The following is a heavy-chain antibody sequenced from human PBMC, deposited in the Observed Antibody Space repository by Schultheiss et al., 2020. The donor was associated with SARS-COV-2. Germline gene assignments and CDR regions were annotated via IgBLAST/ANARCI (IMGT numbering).Heavy chain of an antibody. J-gene: IGHJ5*02. Sequence: SETLSLTCAVYGGSFSGYYWSWIRQPPGKGLEWIGYIYYSGSTNYNPSLKSRVTISVDTSKNQFSLKLSSVTAADTAVYYCARKTDYGGWFDPWGQGTLVTVSS. CDR3: ARKTDYGGWFDP. D-gene: IGHD4-23*01. V-gene: IGHV4-59*08. CDR2: IYYSGST. CDR1: GGSFSGYY.